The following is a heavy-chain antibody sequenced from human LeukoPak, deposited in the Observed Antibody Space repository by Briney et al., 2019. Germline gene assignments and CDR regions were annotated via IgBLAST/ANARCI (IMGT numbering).Heavy chain of an antibody. CDR2: MYYDGST. D-gene: IGHD3-16*02. Sequence: SETLSLTYTVSGGSISSGRYYWGWIRQPRGKGLAWVGYMYYDGSTYYNTSLKRRRTISLDTAKKKFSLKLNSVTATDTAVYYCAGSGTYPDDAFDIWGQGTMVIVSS. CDR1: GGSISSGRYY. CDR3: AGSGTYPDDAFDI. V-gene: IGHV4-39*01. J-gene: IGHJ3*02.